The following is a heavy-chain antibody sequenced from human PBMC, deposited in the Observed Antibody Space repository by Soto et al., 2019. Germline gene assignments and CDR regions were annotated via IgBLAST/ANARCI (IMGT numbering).Heavy chain of an antibody. J-gene: IGHJ6*03. D-gene: IGHD2-2*01. V-gene: IGHV3-23*01. CDR1: GFTFSSYA. CDR2: ISGSGGST. Sequence: QLGGPLRLSCAASGFTFSSYAMSWVRQAPGKGLEWVSAISGSGGSTYYADSVKGRFTISRDNSKNTLYLQMNSLRAEDTAVYYCAKETPDWGCSSTSCYAGRGYYYMDVWGKGTTVTVSS. CDR3: AKETPDWGCSSTSCYAGRGYYYMDV.